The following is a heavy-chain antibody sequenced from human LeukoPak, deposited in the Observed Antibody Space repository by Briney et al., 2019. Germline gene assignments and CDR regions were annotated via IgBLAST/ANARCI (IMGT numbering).Heavy chain of an antibody. CDR2: IDNTGRST. V-gene: IGHV3-74*01. D-gene: IGHD3-16*01. CDR3: AKSTRAVMAMMDV. CDR1: GFSLSSYW. J-gene: IGHJ6*04. Sequence: PGGSLRLSCAASGFSLSSYWMHWVRQAPGKGLVWVSRIDNTGRSTSYADSVKGRFTISRDNAKNSLFLQMNSLRAEDTAVYFCAKSTRAVMAMMDVWGKGTTVTVSS.